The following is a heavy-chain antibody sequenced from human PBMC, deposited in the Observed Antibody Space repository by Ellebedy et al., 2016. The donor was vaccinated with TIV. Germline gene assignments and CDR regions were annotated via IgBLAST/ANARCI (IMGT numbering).Heavy chain of an antibody. D-gene: IGHD3-16*01. CDR2: FYSGGST. CDR1: GFTVSDNY. V-gene: IGHV3-66*01. CDR3: ARDHLGGDYFDY. Sequence: GESLKIPCVVSGFTVSDNYMSWVRQAPGKGLEWVSVFYSGGSTYYADSVKGRFTVSRDNSKNTLYLQMNSLRAEDTAVYYCARDHLGGDYFDYWGQGTLVTVSS. J-gene: IGHJ4*02.